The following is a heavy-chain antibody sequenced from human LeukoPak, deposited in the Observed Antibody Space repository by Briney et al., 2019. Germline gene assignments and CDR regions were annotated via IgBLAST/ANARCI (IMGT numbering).Heavy chain of an antibody. CDR3: ARDPAVAATPIVGATNWFDP. CDR1: GYTFTSYY. Sequence: ASVKVSCKASGYTFTSYYMHWVRQAPGQGLEWMGIINPSGGSTSYAQKFQGRVTMTRDMSTSTVYMELSSLRSEDTAVYYCARDPAVAATPIVGATNWFDPWGQGTLVTVSS. D-gene: IGHD2-15*01. J-gene: IGHJ5*02. CDR2: INPSGGST. V-gene: IGHV1-46*01.